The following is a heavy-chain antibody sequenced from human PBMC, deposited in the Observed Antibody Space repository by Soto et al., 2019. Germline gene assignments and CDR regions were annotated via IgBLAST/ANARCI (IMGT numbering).Heavy chain of an antibody. Sequence: SVKVSCKASGGTFSSYAISWVRQAPGQGLEWMGGIIPIFGTANYAQKFQGRVTITADESTSTAYMELSSLRSEDTAVYYCARDSALMVYAISNYYYYGMDVWGQGTTVTVSS. J-gene: IGHJ6*02. CDR3: ARDSALMVYAISNYYYYGMDV. CDR2: IIPIFGTA. CDR1: GGTFSSYA. D-gene: IGHD2-8*01. V-gene: IGHV1-69*13.